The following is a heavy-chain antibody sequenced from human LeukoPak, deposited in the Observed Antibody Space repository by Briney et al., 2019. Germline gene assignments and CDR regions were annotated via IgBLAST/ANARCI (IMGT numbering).Heavy chain of an antibody. CDR2: IYNSGST. CDR1: GGSISSHY. J-gene: IGHJ5*02. CDR3: ARDQGPYYDIFGRWFDP. D-gene: IGHD3-9*01. V-gene: IGHV4-59*11. Sequence: SETLSLTCTVSGGSISSHYWSWIRQPPGKGLEWIGHIYNSGSTNYNPSLKSRVTISVDTSKNQFSLKLSSVTAADTAVYYCARDQGPYYDIFGRWFDPWGQGTLVTVSS.